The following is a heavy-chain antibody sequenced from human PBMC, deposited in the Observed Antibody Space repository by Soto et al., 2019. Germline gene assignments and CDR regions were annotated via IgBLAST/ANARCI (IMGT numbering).Heavy chain of an antibody. Sequence: EVQLVESGGGLVKPGGSLRLSCTASGLIFSNYGMNWVRQAAGKRPEWVSSISSGGEYLDYADSVKGRLTISRDNANNILFLQLTSLGVEDTAVYYCATDEAAGAVMGVWGQGTMVTVSS. CDR2: ISSGGEYL. V-gene: IGHV3-21*06. CDR3: ATDEAAGAVMGV. J-gene: IGHJ6*02. D-gene: IGHD6-13*01. CDR1: GLIFSNYG.